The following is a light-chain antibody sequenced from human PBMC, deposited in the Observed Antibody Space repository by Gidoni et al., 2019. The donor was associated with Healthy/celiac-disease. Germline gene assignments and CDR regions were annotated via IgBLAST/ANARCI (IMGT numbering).Light chain of an antibody. CDR1: SSAAGSNNL. J-gene: IGLJ2*01. CDR3: CSYAGSSTFYVV. Sequence: HSALTQPASVSVSPGQSITISCTGTSSAAGSNNLVSWYQQHPGKAPKLTIHEGSKRPSGVSNRFAGSKSGNTAYLTIPGLQAEDEADYSCCSYAGSSTFYVVFGGGTKLTVL. CDR2: EGS. V-gene: IGLV2-23*03.